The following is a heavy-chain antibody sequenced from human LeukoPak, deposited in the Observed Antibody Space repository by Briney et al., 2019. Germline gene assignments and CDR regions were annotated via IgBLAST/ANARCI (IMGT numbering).Heavy chain of an antibody. CDR1: GFIFNTYN. Sequence: PGGSLRLPCAASGFIFNTYNMNWVRQAPGKGLEWVSSISSSSISIFYADSVKGRFTISRDNAKNSRYLQMNSLRGDDTAMYYCARGLYYYDSHDTFNIWGQGTMDTVS. CDR3: ARGLYYYDSHDTFNI. D-gene: IGHD3-22*01. V-gene: IGHV3-48*01. CDR2: ISSSSISI. J-gene: IGHJ3*02.